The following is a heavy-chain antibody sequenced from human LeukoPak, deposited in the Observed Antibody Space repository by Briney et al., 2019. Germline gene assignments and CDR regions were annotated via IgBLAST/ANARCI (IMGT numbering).Heavy chain of an antibody. CDR1: GGSFTGYY. Sequence: PSETLSLTCAVFGGSFTGYYWSWIRQSPGRGLDWIGEVNPTGSTNYNPSFKSRVTISVDTSKNQFSLRLSSVTAADTPVYYCARGDYYDSSGYQYFDYWGQGTLVTVSS. J-gene: IGHJ4*02. CDR3: ARGDYYDSSGYQYFDY. D-gene: IGHD3-22*01. V-gene: IGHV4-34*01. CDR2: VNPTGST.